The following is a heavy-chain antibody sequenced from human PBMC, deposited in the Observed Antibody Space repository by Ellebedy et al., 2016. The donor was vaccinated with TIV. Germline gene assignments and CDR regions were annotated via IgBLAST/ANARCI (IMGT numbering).Heavy chain of an antibody. J-gene: IGHJ6*02. CDR1: GFNVSSNY. CDR2: VYSGGST. V-gene: IGHV3-53*01. CDR3: ARDRLKRGIKEMHYYYYGMDV. Sequence: GESLKISCAASGFNVSSNYMSWVRQAPGKGLEWVSVVYSGGSTYYADSVKGRFTISSDNSKNTMYLQMNSLRAEDTAMYYCARDRLKRGIKEMHYYYYGMDVWGQGTTVTVS. D-gene: IGHD1-14*01.